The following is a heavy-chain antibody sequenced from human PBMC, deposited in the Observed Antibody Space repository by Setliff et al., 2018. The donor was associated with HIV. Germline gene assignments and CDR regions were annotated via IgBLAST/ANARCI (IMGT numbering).Heavy chain of an antibody. Sequence: GESLKISCVASGFSFRSYWMHWARQAPGKGLEWVSRIANDGSGRAHADSVKGRFTISRDNSKNTLYLQLNSLRPEDTGVYYCASARIPTGGTSTSFDYCGQGTLVTV. CDR2: IANDGSGR. J-gene: IGHJ4*02. V-gene: IGHV3-74*01. CDR1: GFSFRSYW. CDR3: ASARIPTGGTSTSFDY. D-gene: IGHD1-1*01.